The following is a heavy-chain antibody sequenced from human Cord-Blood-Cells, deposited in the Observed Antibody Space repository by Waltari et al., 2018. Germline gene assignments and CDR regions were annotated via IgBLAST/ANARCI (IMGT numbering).Heavy chain of an antibody. V-gene: IGHV3-30-3*01. CDR2: ISYDGSNK. Sequence: QVQLVESGGGVVQPGRSLRLSCAASGFPSSSYAMHWVRSAPGKGLEWVAVISYDGSNKYYADSVKGRFTISRDNSKNTLYLQMNSLRAEDTAVYYCARPPAAGNSLGWFDPWGQGTLVTVSS. CDR3: ARPPAAGNSLGWFDP. D-gene: IGHD6-13*01. J-gene: IGHJ5*02. CDR1: GFPSSSYA.